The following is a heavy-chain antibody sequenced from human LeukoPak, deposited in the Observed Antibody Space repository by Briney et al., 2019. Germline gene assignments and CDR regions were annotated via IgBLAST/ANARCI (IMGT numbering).Heavy chain of an antibody. J-gene: IGHJ6*02. Sequence: GGSLRLSCAVSGFTFSGFWMSWSRQAPGKGLEWVASINSDGSEGYYADVVKGRFTISRDNAKNSLYLQINSLRAEDTAVYYCAKAAPDSGDYGMDVWGQGTTVTVSS. V-gene: IGHV3-7*03. CDR3: AKAAPDSGDYGMDV. CDR1: GFTFSGFW. CDR2: INSDGSEG. D-gene: IGHD4-17*01.